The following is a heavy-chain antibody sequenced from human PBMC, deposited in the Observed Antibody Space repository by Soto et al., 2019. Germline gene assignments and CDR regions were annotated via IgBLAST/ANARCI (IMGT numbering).Heavy chain of an antibody. J-gene: IGHJ6*02. CDR1: GFSLSTSGVG. V-gene: IGHV2-5*02. D-gene: IGHD5-18*01. CDR3: AHRHGGYSYGNNYGMDV. Sequence: QITLKESGPTLVKPTQTLTLTCTFSGFSLSTSGVGVGWIRQPPGKALEWLELIYWDDDKRYSPSLKSRLTITKDTSKNQVVLTMTNMDPVDTATYYCAHRHGGYSYGNNYGMDVWGQGTTVTVPS. CDR2: IYWDDDK.